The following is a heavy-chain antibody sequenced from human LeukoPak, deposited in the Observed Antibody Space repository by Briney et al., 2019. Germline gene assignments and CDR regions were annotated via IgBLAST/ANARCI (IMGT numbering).Heavy chain of an antibody. CDR3: ARLGTTRAPFDY. CDR2: IYSGGNT. D-gene: IGHD1-14*01. V-gene: IGHV3-53*04. J-gene: IGHJ4*02. Sequence: GGSLRLSCAASGFIVSRYYMSWVRQAPGKGLEWVSVIYSGGNTYYADSVKGQFTISRHNSKSTLYLEMSSLRPEDTAVYYCARLGTTRAPFDYWGQGTLVTVSS. CDR1: GFIVSRYY.